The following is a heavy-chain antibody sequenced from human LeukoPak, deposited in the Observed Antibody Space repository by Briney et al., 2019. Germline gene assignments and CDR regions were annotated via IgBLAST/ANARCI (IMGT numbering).Heavy chain of an antibody. J-gene: IGHJ3*02. Sequence: PGRSLRLSCAASGFTFSSYAMHWVRQAPGKGLEWVAVISYDGSNKYYADSVKGRFTISRDNSKNTLYLQMNSLRAEDTAVYYCARLRTRGWLLGLTRGALYIGAKGKRVTVST. CDR1: GFTFSSYA. CDR3: ARLRTRGWLLGLTRGALYI. D-gene: IGHD2-21*02. V-gene: IGHV3-30*01. CDR2: ISYDGSNK.